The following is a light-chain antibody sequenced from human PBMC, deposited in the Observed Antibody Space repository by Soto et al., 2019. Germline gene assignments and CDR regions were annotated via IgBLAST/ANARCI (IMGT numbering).Light chain of an antibody. J-gene: IGKJ1*01. V-gene: IGKV1-5*01. CDR3: QQYNSYWT. CDR1: QTISSW. Sequence: DIQMTQSPSTLSGSVGDRVTITCRASQTISSWLAWYQQKPGKAPKLLIYAASSLQSGVPSRFSGSGSGTDFTLTISSLQPEDFATYYCQQYNSYWTFGQGTKVDIK. CDR2: AAS.